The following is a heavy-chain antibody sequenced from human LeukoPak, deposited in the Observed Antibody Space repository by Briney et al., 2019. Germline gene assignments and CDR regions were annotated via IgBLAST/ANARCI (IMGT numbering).Heavy chain of an antibody. V-gene: IGHV3-30-3*01. D-gene: IGHD2-15*01. Sequence: GRSLRLSCAASGFTFSSYAMHWVRQAPGKGLEWVAVISYDGSNKYYADSVKGRFTISRDNSKNTLYLQMNSLRAEDTAVYYCARDVVVVVAATLSRNDYYYYGMDVWGQGTTVTVSS. CDR3: ARDVVVVVAATLSRNDYYYYGMDV. CDR1: GFTFSSYA. J-gene: IGHJ6*02. CDR2: ISYDGSNK.